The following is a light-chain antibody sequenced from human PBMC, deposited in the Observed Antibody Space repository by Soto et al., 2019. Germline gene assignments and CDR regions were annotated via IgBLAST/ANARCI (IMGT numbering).Light chain of an antibody. Sequence: QSALTQPPSVSEAPGQSVTISCTGSISNIGAGYDVHWYQQLPGTVPKVLIYGNSNRPSGVPDRFSGSKSGTSASLAITGLQAEDEADYYCQSYDISLSGFHVFGTGTKVTVL. CDR1: ISNIGAGYD. CDR2: GNS. J-gene: IGLJ1*01. CDR3: QSYDISLSGFHV. V-gene: IGLV1-40*01.